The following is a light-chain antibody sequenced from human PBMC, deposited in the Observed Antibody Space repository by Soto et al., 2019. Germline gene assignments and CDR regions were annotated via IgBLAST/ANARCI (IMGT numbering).Light chain of an antibody. CDR3: QQDGSSPPT. J-gene: IGKJ1*01. CDR1: QSVSSSY. V-gene: IGKV3-20*01. Sequence: EIVLTQSPGTLSLSPGERATLSCRASQSVSSSYVAWYQQKPGQAPRLLIYEASIRAIVIPGRFSGSGSGTDFTLTISRLEPEDFAVYHCQQDGSSPPTFGQGSKVEIK. CDR2: EAS.